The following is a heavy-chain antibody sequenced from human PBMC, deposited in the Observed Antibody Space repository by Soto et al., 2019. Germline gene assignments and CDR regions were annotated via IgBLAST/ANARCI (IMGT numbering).Heavy chain of an antibody. CDR2: IWYDGSNK. D-gene: IGHD5-18*01. CDR3: ARDLGLHPNYYYYGMDV. Sequence: GGSLRLSCAASGFTFSSYGMHWVRQAPGKGLEWVAVIWYDGSNKYYADSVKGRFTISRDNSKNTLYLQMNSLRAEDTAVYYCARDLGLHPNYYYYGMDVWGQGTTVTVSS. V-gene: IGHV3-33*01. J-gene: IGHJ6*02. CDR1: GFTFSSYG.